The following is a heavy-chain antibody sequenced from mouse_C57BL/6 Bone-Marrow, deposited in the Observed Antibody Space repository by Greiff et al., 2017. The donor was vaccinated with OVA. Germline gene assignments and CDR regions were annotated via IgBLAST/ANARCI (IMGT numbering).Heavy chain of an antibody. CDR2: IDPSDSYT. V-gene: IGHV1-59*01. CDR3: ARHYYGSSSAWFAD. CDR1: GYTFTSYW. J-gene: IGHJ3*01. D-gene: IGHD1-1*01. Sequence: QVQLQQPGAELVRPGTSVKLSCKASGYTFTSYWMHWVKQRPGQGLEWIGVIDPSDSYTNYNQKFKGKATLTVDTSSSTAYMQLSSLTSEDSAVYYCARHYYGSSSAWFADWGQGTLVTVSA.